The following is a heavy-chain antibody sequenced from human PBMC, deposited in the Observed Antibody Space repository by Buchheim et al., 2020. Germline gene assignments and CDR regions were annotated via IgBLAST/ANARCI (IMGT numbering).Heavy chain of an antibody. V-gene: IGHV3-74*01. CDR1: GFIFSSYW. D-gene: IGHD6-19*01. Sequence: EVQLVESGGGLVQPGGSLRLSCAASGFIFSSYWMHWVRQAPGKGLVWVSRINSDGSSTNYADSVKGRFTISRDNAKNTLYRQMNSLRAEDTAVYYCARSYNSGWSNAGYFQHWGQGTL. CDR2: INSDGSST. CDR3: ARSYNSGWSNAGYFQH. J-gene: IGHJ1*01.